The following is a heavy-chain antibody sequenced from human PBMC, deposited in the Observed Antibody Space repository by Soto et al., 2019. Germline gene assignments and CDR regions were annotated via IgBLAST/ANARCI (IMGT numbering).Heavy chain of an antibody. CDR1: GGSISSGGYS. CDR3: AAGGGLPRYY. Sequence: QLQLQESGSGLVKPSQTLSLTCAVSGGSISSGGYSWSWIRQPPGKGLEWIGYIYHRGSTCYNPSLKSRVTISVDRSKNQFPLKLSSVTASDTAVYYCAAGGGLPRYYWGQGTLVTVSS. CDR2: IYHRGST. V-gene: IGHV4-30-2*01. J-gene: IGHJ4*02. D-gene: IGHD5-12*01.